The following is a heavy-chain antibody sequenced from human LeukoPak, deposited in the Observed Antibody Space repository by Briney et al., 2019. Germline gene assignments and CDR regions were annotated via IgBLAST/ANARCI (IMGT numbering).Heavy chain of an antibody. Sequence: AGRSLRLSCAASGFTFSSYGMHWVRQAPGKGLEWVAVISYDGSNKYYADSVKGRFTISRDNSKNTLYLQMNSLRAEDTAVYYCARDFLYNWNDGIDPWGQGTLVTVSS. J-gene: IGHJ5*02. CDR2: ISYDGSNK. CDR1: GFTFSSYG. V-gene: IGHV3-30*03. CDR3: ARDFLYNWNDGIDP. D-gene: IGHD1-20*01.